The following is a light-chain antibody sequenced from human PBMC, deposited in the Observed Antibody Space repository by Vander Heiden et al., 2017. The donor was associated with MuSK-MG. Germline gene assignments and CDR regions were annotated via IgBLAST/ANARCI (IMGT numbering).Light chain of an antibody. CDR2: AAS. CDR3: QQTDSLFS. CDR1: QPIGPY. J-gene: IGKJ4*01. Sequence: DIQMTQSPSSLSASVGDRVTITCRASQPIGPYLNWYQQKPGRAPKLLIYAASILQSGVPSRFGGSGSGTDFTLIISGLQPEDFATYYCQQTDSLFSFGGGTTVDIK. V-gene: IGKV1-39*01.